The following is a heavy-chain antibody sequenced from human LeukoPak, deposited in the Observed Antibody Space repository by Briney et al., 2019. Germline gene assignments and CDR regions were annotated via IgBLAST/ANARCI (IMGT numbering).Heavy chain of an antibody. V-gene: IGHV3-11*01. D-gene: IGHD2/OR15-2a*01. J-gene: IGHJ3*02. Sequence: PGGSLRLSCAASGFTFSDYYMSWIRQAPGKGLEWISYISSSGSTIYYADSVKGRFTISRDNAENSLHLQMNSLRAEDMALYYCAKGTTSYDAFDIWGQGTMVTVSS. CDR2: ISSSGSTI. CDR3: AKGTTSYDAFDI. CDR1: GFTFSDYY.